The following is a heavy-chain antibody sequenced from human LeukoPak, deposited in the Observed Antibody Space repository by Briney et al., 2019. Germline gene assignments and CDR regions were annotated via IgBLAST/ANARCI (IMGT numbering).Heavy chain of an antibody. V-gene: IGHV4-61*02. Sequence: PSETLSLTCTVSGGSISSGSYYWSWIRQPAGKGPEWIGRIYTSGSTNYNPSLKSRVTISVDISKNQFSLKLNSVTAADTAVYYCARHQRGNSDAFDIWGQGTVVTVSS. CDR3: ARHQRGNSDAFDI. J-gene: IGHJ3*02. CDR2: IYTSGST. D-gene: IGHD4-23*01. CDR1: GGSISSGSYY.